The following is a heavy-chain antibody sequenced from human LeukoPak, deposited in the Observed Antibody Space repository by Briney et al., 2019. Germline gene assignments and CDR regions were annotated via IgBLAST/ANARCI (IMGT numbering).Heavy chain of an antibody. CDR3: VRYSRGFCAGGSCSSYFFDY. D-gene: IGHD2-15*01. V-gene: IGHV1-8*02. Sequence: ASVKVSCKASGYTFTGYYMHWVRQAPGQGLEWMGWINPNSGNTGYAQNFQGRVTMTRSTSMSTIYMELSSLKSEDTGIYYCVRYSRGFCAGGSCSSYFFDYWGQGTAVTVSS. J-gene: IGHJ4*02. CDR2: INPNSGNT. CDR1: GYTFTGYY.